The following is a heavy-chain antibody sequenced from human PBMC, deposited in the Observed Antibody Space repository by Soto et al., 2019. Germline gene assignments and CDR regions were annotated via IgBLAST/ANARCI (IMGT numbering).Heavy chain of an antibody. Sequence: SETLSLTCTVSGASIRSGGYYWSWIRQPPGQGLEWIAYIFYTGSAYYNPSLESRLSISIDRSKNQFSLKLSSVSAADTAVYYCARDRKDYPDIWGKGXRVTVSS. J-gene: IGHJ6*04. V-gene: IGHV4-31*03. CDR1: GASIRSGGYY. D-gene: IGHD4-17*01. CDR2: IFYTGSA. CDR3: ARDRKDYPDI.